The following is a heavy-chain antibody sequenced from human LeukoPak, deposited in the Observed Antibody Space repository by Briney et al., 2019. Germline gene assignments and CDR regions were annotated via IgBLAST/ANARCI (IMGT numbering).Heavy chain of an antibody. Sequence: SETLSLTCAVSGGFFTGYYWSWIRQPPAKGLEWIAEITHSGSANYNPSLESRVTMPVDTSKNQFSLKLSSVTAADTAVYYCARHAIGPKGYYMDVLGKGTTVTIPS. CDR3: ARHAIGPKGYYMDV. D-gene: IGHD2-8*01. CDR2: ITHSGSA. J-gene: IGHJ6*03. CDR1: GGFFTGYY. V-gene: IGHV4-34*01.